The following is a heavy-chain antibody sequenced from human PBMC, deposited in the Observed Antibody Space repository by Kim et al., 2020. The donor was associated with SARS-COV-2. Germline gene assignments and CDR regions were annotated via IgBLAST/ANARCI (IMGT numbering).Heavy chain of an antibody. Sequence: GGSLRLSCAASGFTFSNYAMNWVRQAPGKGLEWVSAISGSGGSTYYADSVKGRFTISRDNSKNTLYLQMNSLRAEDTAVYYCAKAKGLGYCSVSSCCYFFDVWGQGTTVTVSS. CDR2: ISGSGGST. J-gene: IGHJ6*02. CDR1: GFTFSNYA. V-gene: IGHV3-23*01. D-gene: IGHD2-15*01. CDR3: AKAKGLGYCSVSSCCYFFDV.